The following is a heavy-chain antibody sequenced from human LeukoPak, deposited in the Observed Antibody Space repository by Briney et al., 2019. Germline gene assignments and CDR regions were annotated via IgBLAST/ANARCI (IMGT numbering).Heavy chain of an antibody. CDR1: GFTFSSYG. J-gene: IGHJ6*02. CDR3: AKGLSLRFTGGEYYYYYGMDV. Sequence: PGGSLRLSCAASGFTFSSYGMHWVRQAPGKGLEWVAVISYDGSNKYYADSVKGRFTISRDNSKNTLYLQMNSLRAEDTAVYYCAKGLSLRFTGGEYYYYYGMDVWGQGTTVTVSS. D-gene: IGHD3-3*01. V-gene: IGHV3-30*18. CDR2: ISYDGSNK.